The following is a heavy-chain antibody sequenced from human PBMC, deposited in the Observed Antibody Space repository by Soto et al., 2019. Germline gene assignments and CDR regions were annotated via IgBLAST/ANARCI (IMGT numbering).Heavy chain of an antibody. J-gene: IGHJ4*02. CDR2: IYYSGST. CDR3: ARSYPWYSSSWPDY. V-gene: IGHV4-59*01. D-gene: IGHD6-13*01. Sequence: SETLSLTCTVSGGSISSYYWSWTRQPPGKGPEWIGYIYYSGSTNYNPSLKSRVTISVDTSKNQFSLKLSSVTAADTAVYYCARSYPWYSSSWPDYCGEGTLVTVSS. CDR1: GGSISSYY.